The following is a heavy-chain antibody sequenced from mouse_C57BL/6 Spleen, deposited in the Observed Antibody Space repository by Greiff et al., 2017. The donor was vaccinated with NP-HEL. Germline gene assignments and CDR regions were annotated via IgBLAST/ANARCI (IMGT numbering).Heavy chain of an antibody. V-gene: IGHV3-6*01. CDR1: GYSITSGYY. CDR3: ARDGGLLRWAMDY. D-gene: IGHD2-3*01. CDR2: ISYDGSN. J-gene: IGHJ4*01. Sequence: EVKLQESGPGLVKPSQSLSLTCSVTGYSITSGYYWNWIRQFPGNKLEWMGYISYDGSNNYNPSLKNRISITRDTSKNQFFLKLNSVTTEDTATYYCARDGGLLRWAMDYWGQGTSVTVSS.